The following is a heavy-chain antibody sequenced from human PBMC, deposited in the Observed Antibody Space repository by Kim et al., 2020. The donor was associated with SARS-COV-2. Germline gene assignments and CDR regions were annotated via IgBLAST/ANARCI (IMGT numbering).Heavy chain of an antibody. CDR3: ARDGRFGETFDY. CDR2: ISYDGSNK. D-gene: IGHD3-10*01. J-gene: IGHJ4*02. CDR1: GFTFSSYA. V-gene: IGHV3-30*04. Sequence: GGSLRLSCAASGFTFSSYAMHWVRQAPGKGLEWVAVISYDGSNKYYADSVKGRFTISRDNSKNTLYLQMNSLRAEDTPVYYCARDGRFGETFDYWGQGTL.